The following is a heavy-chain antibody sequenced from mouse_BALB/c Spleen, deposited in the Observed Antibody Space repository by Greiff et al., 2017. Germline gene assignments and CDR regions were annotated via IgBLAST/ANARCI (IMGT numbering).Heavy chain of an antibody. Sequence: VHVKQSGAELVKPGASVKLSCTASGFNIKDTYMHWVKQRPEQGLEWIGRIDPANGNTKYDPKFQGKATITADTSSNTAYLQLSSLTSEDTAVYYCARLPPAWFAYWGQGTLVTVSA. CDR2: IDPANGNT. D-gene: IGHD5-5*01. CDR1: GFNIKDTY. V-gene: IGHV14-3*02. CDR3: ARLPPAWFAY. J-gene: IGHJ3*01.